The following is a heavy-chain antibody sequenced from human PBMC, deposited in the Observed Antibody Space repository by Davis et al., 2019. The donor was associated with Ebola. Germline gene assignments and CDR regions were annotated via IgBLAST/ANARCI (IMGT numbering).Heavy chain of an antibody. J-gene: IGHJ6*04. CDR3: GRDTAIGMDV. CDR1: GYTFSSYA. D-gene: IGHD5-18*01. CDR2: ISAYNGYT. Sequence: ASVKVSCKASGYTFSSYAISWMRQAPGQGLEWMGWISAYNGYTNYAQKFQGRVTMTTDTSTSTAYMELRSLRSDDTAVYYCGRDTAIGMDVWGKGTTVTVSS. V-gene: IGHV1-18*01.